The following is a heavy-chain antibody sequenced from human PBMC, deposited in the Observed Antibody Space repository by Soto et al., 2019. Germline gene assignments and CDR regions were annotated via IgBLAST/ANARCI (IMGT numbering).Heavy chain of an antibody. Sequence: SETLSLTCAVYGGSFSGYYWSWIRQPPGKGPEWIGEINHSGSTNYNPSLKSRVTISVDTSKNQFSLKLSSVTAADTAVYYCARGRSDIVVVVAATPSFDYWGQGTLVTVSS. V-gene: IGHV4-34*01. CDR2: INHSGST. CDR1: GGSFSGYY. J-gene: IGHJ4*02. CDR3: ARGRSDIVVVVAATPSFDY. D-gene: IGHD2-15*01.